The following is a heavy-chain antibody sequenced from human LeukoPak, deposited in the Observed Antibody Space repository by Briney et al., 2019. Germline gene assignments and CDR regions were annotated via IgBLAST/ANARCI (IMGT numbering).Heavy chain of an antibody. V-gene: IGHV3-30*02. CDR2: IRYDGSYK. CDR1: GFTFSSYG. J-gene: IGHJ4*02. CDR3: AKSGFGELYSFFDY. Sequence: PGGSLRLSCAASGFTFSSYGMHWVRQAPGKGLEWVAFIRYDGSYKYYADSVKGRFTISRDNSKNTLYLQMNSLRAEDTAVYYCAKSGFGELYSFFDYWGQGTLVTVSS. D-gene: IGHD3-10*01.